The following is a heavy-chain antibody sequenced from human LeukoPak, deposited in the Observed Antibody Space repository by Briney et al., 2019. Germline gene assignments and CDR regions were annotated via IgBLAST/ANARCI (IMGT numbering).Heavy chain of an antibody. CDR2: IRYNGNNQ. CDR1: GFTFNNYG. V-gene: IGHV3-30*02. CDR3: AKDSAFYYIDV. Sequence: QPGGSLRLSCAASGFTFNNYGMHWVRRAPGKGLEWVAFIRYNGNNQYYADSVKGRFTISRDNSKNTLYLQMNSLKGDDTAVYYCAKDSAFYYIDVWGKGTTVIISS. D-gene: IGHD3-10*01. J-gene: IGHJ6*03.